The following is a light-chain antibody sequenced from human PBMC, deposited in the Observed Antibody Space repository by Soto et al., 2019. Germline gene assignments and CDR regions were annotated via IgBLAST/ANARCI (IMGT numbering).Light chain of an antibody. J-gene: IGLJ1*01. CDR1: SSDVGSYNL. CDR2: EGS. V-gene: IGLV2-23*01. CDR3: CSYAGSSTHV. Sequence: QSPLTQPASVSGSPGQSITISCTGTSSDVGSYNLVSWYQQHPGKAPKLMIYEGSKRPSGVSNRFSGSKSGNTASLTISGLQAEDEADYYCCSYAGSSTHVFGTGTKVTVL.